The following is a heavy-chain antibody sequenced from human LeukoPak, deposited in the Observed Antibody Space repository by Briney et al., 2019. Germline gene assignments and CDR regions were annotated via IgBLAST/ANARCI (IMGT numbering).Heavy chain of an antibody. V-gene: IGHV3-48*02. CDR1: GFTFSSYS. CDR3: ARDTLNYYGSTLDP. CDR2: ISSSSSTI. D-gene: IGHD3-10*01. J-gene: IGHJ5*02. Sequence: PGGSLRLSCAASGFTFSSYSMNWVRQAPGKGLEWVSYISSSSSTIYYADSVKGRFTISRDNAKNSLYLQMNSLRDEDTAVYYCARDTLNYYGSTLDPWGQGTLVTVSS.